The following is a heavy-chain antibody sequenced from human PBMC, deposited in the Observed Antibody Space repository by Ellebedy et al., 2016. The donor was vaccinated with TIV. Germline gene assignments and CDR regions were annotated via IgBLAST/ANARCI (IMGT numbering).Heavy chain of an antibody. Sequence: AASVKVSCKTSGYTFTSYYMHWVRQAPGQGLEWMGWINPNSGDTNYPQKFQGRVTMTRDTSISTAYMELSSLRSDDTAVYYCARDRLKWQWLAQQFYFDSWGQGTLVSVSS. CDR2: INPNSGDT. J-gene: IGHJ4*02. CDR1: GYTFTSYY. D-gene: IGHD6-19*01. CDR3: ARDRLKWQWLAQQFYFDS. V-gene: IGHV1-2*02.